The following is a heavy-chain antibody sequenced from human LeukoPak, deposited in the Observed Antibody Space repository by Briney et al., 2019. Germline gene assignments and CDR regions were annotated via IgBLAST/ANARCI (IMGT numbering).Heavy chain of an antibody. CDR1: GFIFSNYV. CDR2: ISGGGGFT. J-gene: IGHJ4*02. CDR3: AKDRSDYSNYALGVLDY. V-gene: IGHV3-23*01. D-gene: IGHD4-11*01. Sequence: PGKSLRLSCTATGFIFSNYVIHWVRQAPGKGLEWVSSISGGGGFTYYADSVKGRFTISRDNSKNTLYLQMNSLRAEDTAVYYCAKDRSDYSNYALGVLDYWGQGTLVTVSS.